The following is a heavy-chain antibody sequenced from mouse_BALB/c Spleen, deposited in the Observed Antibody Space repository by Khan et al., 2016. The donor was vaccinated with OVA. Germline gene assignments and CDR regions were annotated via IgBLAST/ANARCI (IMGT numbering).Heavy chain of an antibody. Sequence: QVQLKQSGPGLVQPSQSLSITCTVSGFSLTTYGVHWVRQSPGKGLEWLGVLWSGGSTDYNAAFISRLSISKDSSKSQVFFKMNSLEVNDTAIYYCARNYEYDEGLAYWGQGTLVTVSA. CDR1: GFSLTTYG. CDR2: LWSGGST. V-gene: IGHV2-2*02. D-gene: IGHD2-4*01. J-gene: IGHJ3*01. CDR3: ARNYEYDEGLAY.